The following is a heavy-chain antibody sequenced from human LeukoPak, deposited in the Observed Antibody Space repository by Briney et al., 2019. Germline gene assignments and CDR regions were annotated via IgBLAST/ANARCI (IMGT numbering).Heavy chain of an antibody. Sequence: GASVKVSCKASGYTFTGYYMHWVRQAPGQGLEWMGWINPNSGGTNYAQKFQGRVTMTRDTSISTAYMELSRLRSDDTAVYYCAGLWPSGSYHWYFDYWGQGTLVTVSS. CDR1: GYTFTGYY. CDR3: AGLWPSGSYHWYFDY. J-gene: IGHJ4*02. CDR2: INPNSGGT. V-gene: IGHV1-2*02. D-gene: IGHD1-26*01.